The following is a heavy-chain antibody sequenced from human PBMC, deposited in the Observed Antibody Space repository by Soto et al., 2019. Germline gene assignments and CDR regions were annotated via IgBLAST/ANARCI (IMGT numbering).Heavy chain of an antibody. V-gene: IGHV3-23*01. CDR3: AKGRSGCSGGSCLIFDY. J-gene: IGHJ4*02. CDR1: GFTFSSYA. D-gene: IGHD2-15*01. Sequence: EVQLLESGGGLVQPGGSLRLSCAASGFTFSSYAMSWVRKAPGKGLEWVSAISGSGGSTYYADSVKGRFTISRDNSKNTLYLQMNSLRAEDTAVYYCAKGRSGCSGGSCLIFDYWGQGTLVTVSS. CDR2: ISGSGGST.